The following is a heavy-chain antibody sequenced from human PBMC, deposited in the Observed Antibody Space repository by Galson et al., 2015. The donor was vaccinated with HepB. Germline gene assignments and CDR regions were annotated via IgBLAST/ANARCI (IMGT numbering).Heavy chain of an antibody. CDR3: TRVNAVDTALNY. J-gene: IGHJ4*02. CDR2: INTGSGNT. Sequence: SVKVSCKASGYTFTSYALHWVRQAPGQRLEWMGWINTGSGNTRYSQNFRGRITITRDTPASTTYVELGSLRSEDTAVYYRTRVNAVDTALNYWGQGTLVTVSS. CDR1: GYTFTSYA. V-gene: IGHV1-3*04. D-gene: IGHD5-18*01.